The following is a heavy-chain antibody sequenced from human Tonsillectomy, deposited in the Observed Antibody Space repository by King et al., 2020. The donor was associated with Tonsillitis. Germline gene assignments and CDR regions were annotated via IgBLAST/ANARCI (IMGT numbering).Heavy chain of an antibody. Sequence: VQLVESGGGVVQPGRSLRLSCAASGFTFSSEGMHWVRQAPGKGLDWVAFISYDGSNRYYADSVKGRFTISRDNSKNTLYLQMNSLRAEDTAVYYCAKADYGSGSYYDYYYYGMDVWGQGTTVTVSS. J-gene: IGHJ6*02. CDR3: AKADYGSGSYYDYYYYGMDV. D-gene: IGHD3-10*01. CDR2: ISYDGSNR. V-gene: IGHV3-30*18. CDR1: GFTFSSEG.